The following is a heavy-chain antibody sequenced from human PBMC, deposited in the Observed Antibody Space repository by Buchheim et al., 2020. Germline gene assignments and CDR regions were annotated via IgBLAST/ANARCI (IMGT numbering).Heavy chain of an antibody. Sequence: EVQLVESGGGLVQPGGSLRLSCAASGLTFSSCDMSWFRQAPGKGLEWVSATTRSGAEYYADSVWGRFTVSRDNSKNTICLQMNRLRAEDTAVYYCAEEHVILGVTGWFDPWGQGTL. CDR1: GLTFSSCD. CDR2: TTRSGAE. CDR3: AEEHVILGVTGWFDP. J-gene: IGHJ5*02. D-gene: IGHD1-26*01. V-gene: IGHV3-23*04.